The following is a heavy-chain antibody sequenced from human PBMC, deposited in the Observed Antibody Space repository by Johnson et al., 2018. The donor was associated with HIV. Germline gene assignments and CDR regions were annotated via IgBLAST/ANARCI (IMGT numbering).Heavy chain of an antibody. CDR2: IKSKTDGGTT. D-gene: IGHD5-24*01. J-gene: IGHJ3*02. Sequence: VQLVESGGNLIQTGGSLRLSCAASGFTVNNNYMTWVRQAPGKGLEWVGRIKSKTDGGTTDYAASVKGRFTISRDDSKSIAYLQMNSLRAEDTAVYYCARACRDGYTCDAFDIWGQGTMVTVSS. CDR3: ARACRDGYTCDAFDI. CDR1: GFTVNNNY. V-gene: IGHV3-71*02.